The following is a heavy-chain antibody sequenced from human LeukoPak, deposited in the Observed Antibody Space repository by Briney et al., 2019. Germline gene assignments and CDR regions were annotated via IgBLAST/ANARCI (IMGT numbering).Heavy chain of an antibody. Sequence: GGSLRLSCTDSGDTFNDYGMSWVRQAPGKGLEWVSGISWDGGGDNYAASVKGRFTISRENAKNSLYLEMNRLRVEDTAVYFCARDLSSSWSSLASWGQGILVIVSS. J-gene: IGHJ4*02. D-gene: IGHD2-2*01. CDR1: GDTFNDYG. V-gene: IGHV3-20*04. CDR2: ISWDGGGD. CDR3: ARDLSSSWSSLAS.